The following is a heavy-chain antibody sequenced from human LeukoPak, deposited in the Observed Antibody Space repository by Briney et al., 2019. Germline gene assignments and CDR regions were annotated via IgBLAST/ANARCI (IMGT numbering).Heavy chain of an antibody. CDR2: IYYSGST. D-gene: IGHD3-10*01. CDR1: GGSISSYY. CDR3: AREGGSGIDY. J-gene: IGHJ4*02. Sequence: SEALSLTCTVSGGSISSYYWSWIRQPPGKGLEWIGYIYYSGSTNYNPSLKSRVTISVDTSKNQFSLKLSSVTAADTAVYYCAREGGSGIDYWGQGTLVTVSS. V-gene: IGHV4-59*12.